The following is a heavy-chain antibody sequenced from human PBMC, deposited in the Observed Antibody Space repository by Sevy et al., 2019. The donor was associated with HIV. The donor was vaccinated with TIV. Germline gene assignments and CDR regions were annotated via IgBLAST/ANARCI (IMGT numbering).Heavy chain of an antibody. CDR1: EFTFSSYA. D-gene: IGHD2-15*01. CDR2: ISGSGRFT. CDR3: AKGFCSGATCPRDYYYYGTDV. J-gene: IGHJ6*02. Sequence: GESLKISCSASEFTFSSYAMSWVRQAPGKGLEWVSSISGSGRFTYYADFVEGRFIISRDNSKNTLSVQMNSLRAEDTAVYYCAKGFCSGATCPRDYYYYGTDVWGQGTTVTVSS. V-gene: IGHV3-23*01.